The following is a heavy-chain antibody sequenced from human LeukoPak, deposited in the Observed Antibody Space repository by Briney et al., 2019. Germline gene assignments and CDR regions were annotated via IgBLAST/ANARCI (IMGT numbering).Heavy chain of an antibody. V-gene: IGHV4-59*12. Sequence: SETLSLTCTVSGGSISSYYWSWIRQPPGKGLEWIGYIYYSGSTNYNPSLKSRVTISVDTSKNQFSLKLSSVTAADTAVYYCARRRFLEWLLYYAYFDYWGQGTLVTVSS. CDR2: IYYSGST. D-gene: IGHD3-3*01. CDR3: ARRRFLEWLLYYAYFDY. J-gene: IGHJ4*02. CDR1: GGSISSYY.